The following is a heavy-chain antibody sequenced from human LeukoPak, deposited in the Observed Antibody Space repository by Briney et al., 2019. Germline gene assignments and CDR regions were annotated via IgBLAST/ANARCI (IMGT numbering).Heavy chain of an antibody. V-gene: IGHV1-58*01. D-gene: IGHD1-1*01. CDR2: IVVGSGNT. J-gene: IGHJ6*03. CDR3: AAGPVERGDYYYSYYMDG. Sequence: SVKVSCKASGFTFTSSAVQWVRQARGQRLEWIGWIVVGSGNTNYAQKFQERVTITRDMSTSTAYIELGSLRSEDTAVYYCAAGPVERGDYYYSYYMDGWVKGTTVSVSS. CDR1: GFTFTSSA.